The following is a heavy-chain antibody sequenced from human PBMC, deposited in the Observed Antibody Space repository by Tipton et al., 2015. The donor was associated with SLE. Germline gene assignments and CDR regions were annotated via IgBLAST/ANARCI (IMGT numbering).Heavy chain of an antibody. D-gene: IGHD3-3*01. CDR1: GGSFSGYY. Sequence: TLSLTCAVYGGSFSGYYWSWIRQPPGKGLEWIGEINHSGSTNYNPSLKSRVTISVDTSKNHFSLKLSSVTVADTAVYYCARASYDVWSGYYHYFDYWGQGTPVTVSS. J-gene: IGHJ4*02. CDR3: ARASYDVWSGYYHYFDY. CDR2: INHSGST. V-gene: IGHV4-34*01.